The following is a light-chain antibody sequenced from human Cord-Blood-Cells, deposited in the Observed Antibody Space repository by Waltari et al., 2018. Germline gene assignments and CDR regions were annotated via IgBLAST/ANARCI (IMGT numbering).Light chain of an antibody. CDR3: QTWGTVV. Sequence: VKLTCTLSSGHSSYAIAWHQQQPEKGPRYLMKLNSDGSHSKGDGIPDRFSGSSSGAERYLTISSLQSEDEADYYCQTWGTVVFGGGTKLTVL. J-gene: IGLJ2*01. CDR1: SGHSSYA. CDR2: LNSDGSH. V-gene: IGLV4-69*01.